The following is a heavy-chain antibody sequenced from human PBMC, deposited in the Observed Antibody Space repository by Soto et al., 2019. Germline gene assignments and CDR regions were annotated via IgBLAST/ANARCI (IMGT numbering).Heavy chain of an antibody. D-gene: IGHD3-10*01. Sequence: GGSLRLSCAASGFTFRTYAXNWVRQAPGRGLEWISAITGSGSYTYYADSVRGRFSISRDNSQNTVYLQMNNLRGDDTAIYYCAKIPTGSGSSKFDYWGQGIQVTVSS. J-gene: IGHJ4*02. CDR2: ITGSGSYT. V-gene: IGHV3-23*01. CDR1: GFTFRTYA. CDR3: AKIPTGSGSSKFDY.